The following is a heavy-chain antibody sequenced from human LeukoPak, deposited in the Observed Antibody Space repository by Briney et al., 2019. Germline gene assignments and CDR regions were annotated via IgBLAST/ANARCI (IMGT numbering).Heavy chain of an antibody. Sequence: SETLSLSCTVSGDSISSHNHFWSWVRQVPGKGLEWIGYIYYSGRTNNNPSLDSRLTVSVDTSENQFSLKLTSVTAADTAQYYCARIVGSPSWFDPWGQGILVTVSS. CDR1: GDSISSHNHF. D-gene: IGHD2-21*01. V-gene: IGHV4-31*03. J-gene: IGHJ5*02. CDR3: ARIVGSPSWFDP. CDR2: IYYSGRT.